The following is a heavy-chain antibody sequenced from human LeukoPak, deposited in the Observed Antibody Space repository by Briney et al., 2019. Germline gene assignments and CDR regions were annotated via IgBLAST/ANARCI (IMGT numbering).Heavy chain of an antibody. J-gene: IGHJ1*01. CDR1: GHSIINSYY. D-gene: IGHD3-22*01. CDR2: IYHTGST. Sequence: SETLSLTCTVSGHSIINSYYWGWIRQPPGKGLEWIGSIYHTGSTYYNPSLKSRVRISIDTSKNQFSLKLNSVTAADTAVYYCARTVDSSGFSSFQYWGQGTLVTVSP. V-gene: IGHV4-38-2*02. CDR3: ARTVDSSGFSSFQY.